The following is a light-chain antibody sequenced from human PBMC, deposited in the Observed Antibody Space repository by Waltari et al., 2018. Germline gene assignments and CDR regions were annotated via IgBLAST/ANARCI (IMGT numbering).Light chain of an antibody. CDR3: QTGGHGTWV. CDR2: VNSDGSH. J-gene: IGLJ3*02. V-gene: IGLV4-69*01. Sequence: QLVLTQSPSASASLGASVKLTCTLSSGHSSNVIAWLQQQSEKGPRYLMKVNSDGSHSKGDEIPDRFSGSSSGADRYLTISSLQSEDEADYYCQTGGHGTWVFGGGTKLTVL. CDR1: SGHSSNV.